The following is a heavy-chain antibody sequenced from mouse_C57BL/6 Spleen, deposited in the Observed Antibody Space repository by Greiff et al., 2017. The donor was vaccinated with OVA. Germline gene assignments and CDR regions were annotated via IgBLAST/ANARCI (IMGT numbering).Heavy chain of an antibody. D-gene: IGHD1-1*01. Sequence: EVQRVESGGGLVKPGGSRKLSCAAPGFTLSDYGMHWVGQAPEKGLEWVAYISSGSSTIYYADTVKGRFTISRDNAKNTLFLQMTSLRSEDTAMYYCARSYYYGSSWFAYWGQGTLVTVSA. CDR1: GFTLSDYG. J-gene: IGHJ3*01. CDR2: ISSGSSTI. V-gene: IGHV5-17*01. CDR3: ARSYYYGSSWFAY.